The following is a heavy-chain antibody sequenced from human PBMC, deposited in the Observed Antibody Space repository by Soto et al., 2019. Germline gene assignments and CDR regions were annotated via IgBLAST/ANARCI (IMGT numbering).Heavy chain of an antibody. V-gene: IGHV4-59*01. CDR3: ARRWGTYFDF. CDR1: GVSICIYF. D-gene: IGHD7-27*01. Sequence: QVQLQESGPGLVKLSETLSLTCTVSGVSICIYFWCWIRQPPGKGLEGIGYLYYSGSTDYDPSLKSRVTKSVDTSKNQFSLKLSSVTAADTAVYYCARRWGTYFDFWGQGTLVTVSS. CDR2: LYYSGST. J-gene: IGHJ4*02.